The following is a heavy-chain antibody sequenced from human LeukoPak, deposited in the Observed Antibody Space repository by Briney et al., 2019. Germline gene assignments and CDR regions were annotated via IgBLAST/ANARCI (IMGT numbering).Heavy chain of an antibody. CDR3: ARDGEMATIYFDY. J-gene: IGHJ4*02. D-gene: IGHD5-24*01. Sequence: ASVKVSCKASGGTFSSYALSWVRQAPGQGLEWMGTIIPIVGRANYAQKFQGRVTITADKSTSTAYMELSSLRSEDTAVYYCARDGEMATIYFDYWGQGTLVTVSS. V-gene: IGHV1-69*04. CDR1: GGTFSSYA. CDR2: IIPIVGRA.